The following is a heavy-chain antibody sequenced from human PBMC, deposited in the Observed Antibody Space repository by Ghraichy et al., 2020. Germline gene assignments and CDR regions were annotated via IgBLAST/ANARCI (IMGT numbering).Heavy chain of an antibody. D-gene: IGHD3-22*01. Sequence: GGSLRLSCAASGFTVSSNYMTWVRQAPGKGLEWVSVIYSGGSTYYADSVKGRFTISRHDSKNTLYLQMNSLRPEDMAVYYCARSGGGSMTVPIYWGQGTLVTVSS. J-gene: IGHJ4*02. CDR3: ARSGGGSMTVPIY. V-gene: IGHV3-53*04. CDR1: GFTVSSNY. CDR2: IYSGGST.